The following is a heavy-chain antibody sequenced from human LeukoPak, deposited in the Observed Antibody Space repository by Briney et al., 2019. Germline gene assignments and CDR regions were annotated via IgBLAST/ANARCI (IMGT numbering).Heavy chain of an antibody. D-gene: IGHD3-10*01. J-gene: IGHJ6*03. CDR1: GGSINNYY. V-gene: IGHV4-59*12. CDR2: IYHSGST. CDR3: ARDPGSGSYKTYYMDV. Sequence: SETLSLTCTVSGGSINNYYWSWIRQPPGKGLEWIGYIYHSGSTTYNPSLKSRVTISVDTSKNQFSLKLSSVTAADTAVYYCARDPGSGSYKTYYMDVWGKGTTVTVSS.